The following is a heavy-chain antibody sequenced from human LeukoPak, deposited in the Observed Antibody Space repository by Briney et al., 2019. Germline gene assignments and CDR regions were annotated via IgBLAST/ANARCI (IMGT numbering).Heavy chain of an antibody. D-gene: IGHD4/OR15-4a*01. J-gene: IGHJ4*02. CDR3: AKDPRRGGLWYYFDY. Sequence: GGSLRLSCAASGFSIGSYAMSWVRQAPGKGLEWVAFIWDDGNNKYYADSVKGRFTISRDNSKNTLYLQMNSLRAEDTAVYYCAKDPRRGGLWYYFDYWGQGTLVTVSS. V-gene: IGHV3-30*02. CDR2: IWDDGNNK. CDR1: GFSIGSYA.